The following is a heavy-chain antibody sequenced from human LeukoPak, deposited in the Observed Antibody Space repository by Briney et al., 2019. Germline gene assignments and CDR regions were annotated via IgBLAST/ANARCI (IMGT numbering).Heavy chain of an antibody. CDR3: ARDMTGPLDY. V-gene: IGHV3-74*01. CDR1: GFSFSSYW. D-gene: IGHD1-20*01. J-gene: IGHJ4*02. Sequence: PGGSLRLSCEASGFSFSSYWMHWVRQAPGKGLVWISRINDDGGTTDYADSVRGRFTISRDNAKNTLYLQMNNLRAEDTAVYYCARDMTGPLDYWGQGTLVTASS. CDR2: INDDGGTT.